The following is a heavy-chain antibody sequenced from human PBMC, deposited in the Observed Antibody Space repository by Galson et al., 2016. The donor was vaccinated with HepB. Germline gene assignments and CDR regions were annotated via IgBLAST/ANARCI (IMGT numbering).Heavy chain of an antibody. V-gene: IGHV4-30-4*01. D-gene: IGHD2-2*02. CDR2: IYYSGST. Sequence: TLSLTCTVSGGSISNGDYYWSWLRQPPGKGLEWIGYIYYSGSTYYNPSLESRSSISVDTSKTHFSLKLSSVTAADTAVYYCARGPPAGCGSGTGYIGAFNLWGQGTMVTVFS. CDR1: GGSISNGDYY. CDR3: ARGPPAGCGSGTGYIGAFNL. J-gene: IGHJ3*01.